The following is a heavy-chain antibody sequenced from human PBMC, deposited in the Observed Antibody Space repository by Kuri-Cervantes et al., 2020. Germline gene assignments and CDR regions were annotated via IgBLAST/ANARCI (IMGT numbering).Heavy chain of an antibody. J-gene: IGHJ4*02. V-gene: IGHV4-34*01. Sequence: SQTLSLTCAVYGGSFSGYYWSWIRQPPGKGLEWIGEINHSGSTNYNPSLKSRVTISVDTSKNQFSLKMRSLTAADTAIYYCARQALLVTSPSYFNSWGQGTLVTVSS. CDR3: ARQALLVTSPSYFNS. CDR1: GGSFSGYY. CDR2: INHSGST. D-gene: IGHD2-21*02.